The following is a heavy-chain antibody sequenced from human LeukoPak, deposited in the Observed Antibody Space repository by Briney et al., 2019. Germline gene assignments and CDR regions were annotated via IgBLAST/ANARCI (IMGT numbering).Heavy chain of an antibody. Sequence: SETLSLTCTVSGGSVSSGSYYWSWIRQPPGKGLEWIGYIYYSGSTNYNPSLKSQVTISVDTSKNQFSLKLSSVTAADTAVYYCARDHCSSTSCHNWYFDLWGRGTLVTVSS. CDR3: ARDHCSSTSCHNWYFDL. D-gene: IGHD2-2*02. J-gene: IGHJ2*01. V-gene: IGHV4-61*01. CDR2: IYYSGST. CDR1: GGSVSSGSYY.